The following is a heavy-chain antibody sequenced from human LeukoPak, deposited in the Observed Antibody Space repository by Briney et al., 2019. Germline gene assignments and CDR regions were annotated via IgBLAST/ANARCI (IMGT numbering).Heavy chain of an antibody. D-gene: IGHD6-19*01. CDR1: GFTFSSYA. CDR2: ISGSGSNI. CDR3: AKDMGSGWYRANFDY. V-gene: IGHV3-23*01. J-gene: IGHJ4*02. Sequence: PGGSLRLSCAASGFTFSSYAMSWVRQAPGKGLEWVSVISGSGSNIYYADSAKGRFTISRDNSKNTLYLQMNSLRAEDTAVYYCAKDMGSGWYRANFDYWGQGTLVTVSS.